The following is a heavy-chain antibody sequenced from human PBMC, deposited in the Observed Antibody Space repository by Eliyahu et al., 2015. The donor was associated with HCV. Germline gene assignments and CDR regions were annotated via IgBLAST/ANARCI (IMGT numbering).Heavy chain of an antibody. CDR3: ARYGVAGATTYYYYGMDV. Sequence: EWIGRIYTSGSTNYNPSLKSRVTISVDTSKNQFSLKLSSVTAADTAVYYCARYGVAGATTYYYYGMDVWGQGTTVTVSS. J-gene: IGHJ6*02. D-gene: IGHD1-26*01. V-gene: IGHV4-61*02. CDR2: IYTSGST.